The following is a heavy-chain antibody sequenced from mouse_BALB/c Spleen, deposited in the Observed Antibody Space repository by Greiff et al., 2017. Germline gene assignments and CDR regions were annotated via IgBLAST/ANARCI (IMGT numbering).Heavy chain of an antibody. CDR2: IWAGGST. CDR3: ARDYRYDFAY. D-gene: IGHD2-14*01. CDR1: GFSLTSYG. V-gene: IGHV2-9*02. Sequence: VKLMESGPGLVAPSQSLSITCTVSGFSLTSYGVHWVRQPPGKGLEWLGVIWAGGSTNYNSALMSRLSISKDNSKSQVFLKMNSLQTDDTAMYYCARDYRYDFAYWGQGTLVTVSA. J-gene: IGHJ3*01.